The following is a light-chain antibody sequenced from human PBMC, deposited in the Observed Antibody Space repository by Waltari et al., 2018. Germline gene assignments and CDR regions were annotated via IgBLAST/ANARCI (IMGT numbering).Light chain of an antibody. CDR1: SSHIPKNY. J-gene: IGLJ3*02. CDR2: ENN. CDR3: GTWDSSLNGHWV. Sequence: QSALTQPPSLSSAPGQKVSISCSGSSSHIPKNYVSWYRQVPGTAPQLLINENNKRPSGIPDRCSGSKSGTSATLGITGLQTGDEADYYCGTWDSSLNGHWVFGGGTKVTVL. V-gene: IGLV1-51*02.